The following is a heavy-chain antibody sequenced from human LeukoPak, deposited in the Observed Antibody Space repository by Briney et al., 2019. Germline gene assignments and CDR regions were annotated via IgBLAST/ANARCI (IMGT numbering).Heavy chain of an antibody. J-gene: IGHJ4*01. CDR1: GASIDSHSW. V-gene: IGHV4/OR15-8*01. CDR2: VYHSGSA. Sequence: SETLSLTCAVSGASIDSHSWWSWVRQPPGKGLEWIGEVYHSGSANYKPSLKSRVTISVDTSRNHFSLKLTSVTAADTAVYYCAYNRNFALDNWGRGTLVTVSS. D-gene: IGHD1-14*01. CDR3: AYNRNFALDN.